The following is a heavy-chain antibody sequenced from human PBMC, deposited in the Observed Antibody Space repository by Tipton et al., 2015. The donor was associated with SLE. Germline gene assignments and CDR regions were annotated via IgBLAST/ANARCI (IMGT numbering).Heavy chain of an antibody. Sequence: SLRLSCAASGFTFGSYDIHWVRQAPGKGLEWVAFISYDGSDKNYADSVEGRFTISRDNSKNTLFLQMNSLRAEDTAVYFCARVFSSYSFDYWGQGTLVAVSS. V-gene: IGHV3-30*04. CDR3: ARVFSSYSFDY. J-gene: IGHJ4*02. CDR2: ISYDGSDK. CDR1: GFTFGSYD.